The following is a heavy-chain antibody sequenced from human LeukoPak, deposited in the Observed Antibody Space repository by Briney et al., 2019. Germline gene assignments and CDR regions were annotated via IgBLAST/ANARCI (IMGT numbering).Heavy chain of an antibody. CDR3: ARTIRYGDYVWFDP. CDR1: GGSISSYY. Sequence: SETLSLTCTVSGGSISSYYWSWIRQPPGKGLEWIGYIYYSGSTNYNPSLKSRVTISVDTSKNQFSLKLSSVTAADTAVYYCARTIRYGDYVWFDPWGQGTLVTVSS. D-gene: IGHD4-17*01. CDR2: IYYSGST. V-gene: IGHV4-59*01. J-gene: IGHJ5*02.